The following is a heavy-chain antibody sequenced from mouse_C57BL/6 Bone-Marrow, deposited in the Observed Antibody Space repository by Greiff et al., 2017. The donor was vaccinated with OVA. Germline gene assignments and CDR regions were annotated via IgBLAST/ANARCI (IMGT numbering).Heavy chain of an antibody. J-gene: IGHJ2*01. CDR2: ILPGRGST. D-gene: IGHD1-1*01. V-gene: IGHV1-9*01. CDR3: ARNPFYYYALVLFDY. CDR1: GYTFTGYW. Sequence: VQLQQSGAELLKPGASVKLSCKAPGYTFTGYWLAWVKQRPGHGLEWIGEILPGRGSTNYNEKFKGKATLAADTSSNTAYMQLSSLTTEDSAIYYCARNPFYYYALVLFDYWGQGTTLTVSS.